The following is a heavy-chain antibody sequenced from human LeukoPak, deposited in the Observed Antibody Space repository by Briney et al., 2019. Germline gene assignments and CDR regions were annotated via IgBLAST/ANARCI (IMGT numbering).Heavy chain of an antibody. V-gene: IGHV3-23*01. Sequence: GGSLRLSCAASGFTFSSYAMSWVRQAPGKGLEWVSAISGSGGTTYHADSVGGRFTVSRDNSKNILFLQMNSLRDEDTAIYYCARDWIDDYSGIDFWGQGTLVTVSS. CDR1: GFTFSSYA. CDR3: ARDWIDDYSGIDF. D-gene: IGHD3-16*01. J-gene: IGHJ4*02. CDR2: ISGSGGTT.